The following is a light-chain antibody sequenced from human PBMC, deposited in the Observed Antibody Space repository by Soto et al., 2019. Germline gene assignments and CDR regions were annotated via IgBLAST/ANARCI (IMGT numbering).Light chain of an antibody. V-gene: IGKV3D-15*01. Sequence: ELVLTQSPGTLSLSPGQRATLSCRASQSVSINLAWYQQKPGQAPRLLIYGASTRATGTPARFSGSGSGTEFTLTISSLQSEDFALYYCQQYNKWPLITFGQGTRLEIK. CDR3: QQYNKWPLIT. CDR2: GAS. J-gene: IGKJ5*01. CDR1: QSVSIN.